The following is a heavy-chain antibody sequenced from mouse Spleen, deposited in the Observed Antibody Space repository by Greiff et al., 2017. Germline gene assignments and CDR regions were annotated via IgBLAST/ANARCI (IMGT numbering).Heavy chain of an antibody. Sequence: EVQLQQSGTVLARPGASVKMSCKTSGYTFTSYWMHWVKQRPGQGLEWIGAIYPGNSDTSYNQKFKGKAKLTAVTSASTAYMELSSLTNEDSAVYYCTIDYYGSSPFDYWGQGTTLTVSS. J-gene: IGHJ2*01. D-gene: IGHD1-1*01. CDR3: TIDYYGSSPFDY. V-gene: IGHV1-5*01. CDR1: GYTFTSYW. CDR2: IYPGNSDT.